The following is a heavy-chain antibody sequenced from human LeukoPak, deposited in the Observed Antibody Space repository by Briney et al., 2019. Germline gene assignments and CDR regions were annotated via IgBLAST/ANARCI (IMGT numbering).Heavy chain of an antibody. CDR1: GGSFSGYY. D-gene: IGHD3-10*01. J-gene: IGHJ4*02. CDR2: INHSGST. Sequence: SETLSLTCAVYGGSFSGYYWSWIRQPPGKGLEWIGEINHSGSTNYNPSLKSRVTISVDTSKNQFSLKLSSVTAADTAVYYRARGKEYTYYYGSGSYYYFDYWGQGTLVTVSS. CDR3: ARGKEYTYYYGSGSYYYFDY. V-gene: IGHV4-34*01.